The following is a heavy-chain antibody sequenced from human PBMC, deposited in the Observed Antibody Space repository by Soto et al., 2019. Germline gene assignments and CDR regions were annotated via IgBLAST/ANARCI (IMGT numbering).Heavy chain of an antibody. V-gene: IGHV1-46*03. CDR1: GYTFTSYY. CDR2: INPSGGST. J-gene: IGHJ5*02. Sequence: QVQLVQSGAEVKKPGASVKVSCKASGYTFTSYYMHWVRQAPGQGFEWMGLINPSGGSTIYAQKFQGRVTMTRDTSTSTIFLELSSLRSEDTAVYYCVREEQPLPKEGWFDPWGQGTLVTVSS. D-gene: IGHD6-13*01. CDR3: VREEQPLPKEGWFDP.